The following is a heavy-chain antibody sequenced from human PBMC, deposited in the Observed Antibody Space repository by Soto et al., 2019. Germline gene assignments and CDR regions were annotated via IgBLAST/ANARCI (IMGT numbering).Heavy chain of an antibody. J-gene: IGHJ1*01. CDR3: ARDATYYYDSSGYYSEYFQH. V-gene: IGHV3-33*01. CDR1: GFTFSSYG. CDR2: IWYDGSNK. Sequence: GGSLRLSCAASGFTFSSYGMHWVRQGPGKGLEWVAVIWYDGSNKYYADSVKGRFTISRDNSKNTLYLQMNSLRAEDTAVYYCARDATYYYDSSGYYSEYFQHWGQGTLVTVSS. D-gene: IGHD3-22*01.